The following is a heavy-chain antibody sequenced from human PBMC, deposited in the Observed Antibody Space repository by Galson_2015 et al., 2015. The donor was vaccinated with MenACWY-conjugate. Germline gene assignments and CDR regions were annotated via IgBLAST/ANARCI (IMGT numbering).Heavy chain of an antibody. J-gene: IGHJ5*02. D-gene: IGHD2/OR15-2a*01. Sequence: VKVSCKVSGYTFTDYYIHWVQQAPGKGLEWMGLVDPEDHKTIYAEKFRGRITITADTSTDTTYMQLHSLRSEDTAVYYCVSDRGVPATFERGDWFAPWGQGTLVTVSS. CDR1: GYTFTDYY. V-gene: IGHV1-69-2*01. CDR2: VDPEDHKT. CDR3: VSDRGVPATFERGDWFAP.